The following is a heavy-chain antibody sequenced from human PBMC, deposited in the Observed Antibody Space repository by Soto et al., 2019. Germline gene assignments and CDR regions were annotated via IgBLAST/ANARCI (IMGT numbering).Heavy chain of an antibody. J-gene: IGHJ4*02. CDR2: IYYSGST. CDR3: ALLDYYDSSGYWY. CDR1: GGSISSSSYY. Sequence: PSETLSLTCTVSGGSISSSSYYWGWIRQPPGKGLEWIGSIYYSGSTYYNPSLKSRVTISVDTSKNQFSLKLSSVTAADTAVYYCALLDYYDSSGYWYWGQGTLVTVSS. V-gene: IGHV4-39*01. D-gene: IGHD3-22*01.